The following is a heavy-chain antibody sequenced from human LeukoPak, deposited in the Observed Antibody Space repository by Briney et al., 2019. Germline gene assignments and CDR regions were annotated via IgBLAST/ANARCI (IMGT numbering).Heavy chain of an antibody. CDR2: MYYSGGS. D-gene: IGHD1-1*01. Sequence: SETLSLTCTVSGGSISSSSYYWGWIRQPPGKGLEWIGSMYYSGGSYYNPSLKSRVTISVDTSKNQFSLKLSSVTAADTAVYYCARAIYGNEFDYWGQGTLVTVSS. J-gene: IGHJ4*02. CDR1: GGSISSSSYY. CDR3: ARAIYGNEFDY. V-gene: IGHV4-39*07.